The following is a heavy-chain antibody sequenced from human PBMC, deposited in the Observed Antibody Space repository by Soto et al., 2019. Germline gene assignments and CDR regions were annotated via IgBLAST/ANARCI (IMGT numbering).Heavy chain of an antibody. J-gene: IGHJ4*02. CDR3: AVSTGSSQYYFDS. CDR2: IYYSGST. D-gene: IGHD3-22*01. CDR1: GGSINNYY. Sequence: TSETLSLTCPVSGGSINNYYWNWIRQPPGKGLEWIGNIYYSGSTNYNPSLKSRVTISIDTSKEEFSLNLNSVAAADTAVYYCAVSTGSSQYYFDSVGQGALVTVSS. V-gene: IGHV4-59*03.